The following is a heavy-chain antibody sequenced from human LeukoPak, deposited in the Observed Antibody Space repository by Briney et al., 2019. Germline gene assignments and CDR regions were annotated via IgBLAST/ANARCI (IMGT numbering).Heavy chain of an antibody. V-gene: IGHV3-21*04. CDR2: ISSSSSYI. J-gene: IGHJ4*02. CDR3: ARVGVEQQLEEYYFDY. D-gene: IGHD6-13*01. CDR1: GFTFSSYS. Sequence: PGGSLRLSCAASGFTFSSYSMNWVRQAPGKGLEWVSSISSSSSYIYYADSVKGRFTISRDNAKNSLYLQMNSLRAEDTAVYYCARVGVEQQLEEYYFDYWGQGTLVTVSS.